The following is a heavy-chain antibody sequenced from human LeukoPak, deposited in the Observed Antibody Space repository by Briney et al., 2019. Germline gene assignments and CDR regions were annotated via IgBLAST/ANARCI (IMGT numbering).Heavy chain of an antibody. Sequence: GASVKVSCKASGYTFTGYYMHWVRQAPGQGLEWMGWINPNSGGTNYAQKFQGRVTMTRDTSISTAYMELSRLRSDDTAVYHCATSEPPESLPVTHWGQGTLVTVSS. CDR3: ATSEPPESLPVTH. J-gene: IGHJ4*02. CDR2: INPNSGGT. V-gene: IGHV1-2*02. D-gene: IGHD4-17*01. CDR1: GYTFTGYY.